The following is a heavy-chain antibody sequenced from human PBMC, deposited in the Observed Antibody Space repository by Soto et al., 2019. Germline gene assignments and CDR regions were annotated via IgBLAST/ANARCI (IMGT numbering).Heavy chain of an antibody. CDR1: GYIFVNYG. J-gene: IGHJ6*02. D-gene: IGHD3-16*01. CDR2: ISPSSGNT. CDR3: AVVDNYVRPTPQDV. V-gene: IGHV1-18*01. Sequence: QVQLVQSADEVRKPGSSVKVSCKASGYIFVNYGIAWVRQAPGQGLEWMGWISPSSGNTHYASKVQGRLIMTTDTSTSTAYMDLGSLTSDDTAVYYCAVVDNYVRPTPQDVWGQGTTVTVSS.